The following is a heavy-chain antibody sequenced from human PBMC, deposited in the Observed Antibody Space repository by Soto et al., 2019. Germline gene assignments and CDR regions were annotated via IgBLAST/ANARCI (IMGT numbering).Heavy chain of an antibody. Sequence: SETLSLTCTVSGGSISSGDYYWIWIRHPPGKGLEWIGYIYYSGSTYYNPSLKSRVTISVDTSKNQFSLKLSSVTAADTAVYYCARVSNYYDSNGFFDYWGQGTLVTVSS. D-gene: IGHD3-22*01. J-gene: IGHJ4*02. V-gene: IGHV4-30-4*01. CDR2: IYYSGST. CDR3: ARVSNYYDSNGFFDY. CDR1: GGSISSGDYY.